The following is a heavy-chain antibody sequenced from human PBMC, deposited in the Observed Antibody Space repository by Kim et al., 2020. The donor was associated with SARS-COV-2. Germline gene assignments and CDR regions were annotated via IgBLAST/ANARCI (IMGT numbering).Heavy chain of an antibody. CDR3: ATGGAVRGYFAS. Sequence: YGDSVKGRFTGSRDNTKNTLYLQMNSLRVEDTAVYYCATGGAVRGYFASWGQGTLVTVSS. V-gene: IGHV3-23*05. J-gene: IGHJ4*02. D-gene: IGHD3-16*01.